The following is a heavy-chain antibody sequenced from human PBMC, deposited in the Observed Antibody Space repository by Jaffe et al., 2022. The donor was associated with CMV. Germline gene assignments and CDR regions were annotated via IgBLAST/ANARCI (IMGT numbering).Heavy chain of an antibody. J-gene: IGHJ4*02. D-gene: IGHD3-9*01. CDR2: INHSGST. CDR1: GGSFSGYY. V-gene: IGHV4-34*01. Sequence: QVQLQQWGAGLLKPSETLSLTCAVYGGSFSGYYWSWIRQPPGKGLEWIGEINHSGSTNYNPSLKSRVTISVDTSKNQFSLKLSSVTAADTAVYYCASLSGTRPYYDILTGPGEFDYWGQGTLVTVSS. CDR3: ASLSGTRPYYDILTGPGEFDY.